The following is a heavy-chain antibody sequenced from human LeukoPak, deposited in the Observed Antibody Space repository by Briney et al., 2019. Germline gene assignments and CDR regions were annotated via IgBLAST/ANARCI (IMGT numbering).Heavy chain of an antibody. V-gene: IGHV1-2*02. J-gene: IGHJ4*02. CDR2: INPNSGGT. CDR3: AREGSSSWYEGIDY. D-gene: IGHD6-13*01. Sequence: ASVKVSCKASGYTFTGYYMHWVRQASGQGLEWMGWINPNSGGTNYAQKFQGRVTMTRDTSISTAYMELSRLRSDDTAVYYCAREGSSSWYEGIDYWGQGTLVTVSS. CDR1: GYTFTGYY.